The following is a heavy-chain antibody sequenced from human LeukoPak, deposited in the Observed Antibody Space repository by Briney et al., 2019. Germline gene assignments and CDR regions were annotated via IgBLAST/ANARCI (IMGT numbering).Heavy chain of an antibody. CDR3: ARDSLSELLDI. CDR1: GGSISSGDYY. CDR2: IYYSGST. D-gene: IGHD1-26*01. Sequence: PSETLSLTCTVSGGSISSGDYYWSWIRQPPGKGLEWIGYIYYSGSTYYNPSLKSRVTISVDTSKNQFSLKLSTVTAADTAVYYCARDSLSELLDIWGQGTMVTVSS. V-gene: IGHV4-30-4*01. J-gene: IGHJ3*02.